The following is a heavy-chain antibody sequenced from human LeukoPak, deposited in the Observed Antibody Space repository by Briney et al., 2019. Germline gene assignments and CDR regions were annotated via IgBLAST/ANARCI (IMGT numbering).Heavy chain of an antibody. V-gene: IGHV3-21*01. CDR3: ARDRLGVEMATINRFDY. CDR2: ISSGGSYI. CDR1: GITFSSYS. D-gene: IGHD5-24*01. Sequence: GGSLRLSCGASGITFSSYSMNWVRQAPGKGLEWVSSISSGGSYIYYADSVKGRFTISRDNAKNSLYLQMNSLRADDTAVYYCARDRLGVEMATINRFDYWGQGFLVTVSS. J-gene: IGHJ4*02.